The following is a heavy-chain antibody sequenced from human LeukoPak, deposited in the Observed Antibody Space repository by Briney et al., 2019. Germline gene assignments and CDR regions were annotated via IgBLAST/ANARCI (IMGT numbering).Heavy chain of an antibody. CDR2: ISSSSSYI. CDR3: GRGPYSNGHYFDY. J-gene: IGHJ4*02. D-gene: IGHD3-10*01. V-gene: IGHV3-21*01. CDR1: GFTFSSYS. Sequence: GGSLRLSCAASGFTFSSYSMNWVRQAPGKGLEWVSSISSSSSYIYYADSVKGRFTISRDNAKNSLYLQMNSLRAEDTAVYYCGRGPYSNGHYFDYWGQGTLATVSS.